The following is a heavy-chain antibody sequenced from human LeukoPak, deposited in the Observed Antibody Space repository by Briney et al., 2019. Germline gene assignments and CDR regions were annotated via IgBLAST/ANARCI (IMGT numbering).Heavy chain of an antibody. V-gene: IGHV4-39*01. J-gene: IGHJ2*01. D-gene: IGHD2-15*01. Sequence: SETLSLTCTVSGYSISSSAYYWGWIRQPPGKGLEWIGSIYHSGSTYYNPSLESRVTISVDTSKNQFSLKLTSVTAADTAVYYCARRGSRFYWYFDLWGRGTLVTVSS. CDR3: ARRGSRFYWYFDL. CDR2: IYHSGST. CDR1: GYSISSSAYY.